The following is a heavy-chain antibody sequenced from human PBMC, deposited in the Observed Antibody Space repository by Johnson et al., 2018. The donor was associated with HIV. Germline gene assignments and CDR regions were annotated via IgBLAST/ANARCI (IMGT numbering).Heavy chain of an antibody. V-gene: IGHV3-7*02. D-gene: IGHD2/OR15-2a*01. CDR3: ARNSRNDAFDI. Sequence: VQLVESGGGVVQPGGSLRLSCAASGFSFSRFWMSWVRQAPGKGLEWVANMKQDGSEKYYADSVKGRFTISRDNSKNTLYLQMNSLRPEDTAVYYCARNSRNDAFDIWGQGTMVTVSS. CDR1: GFSFSRFW. CDR2: MKQDGSEK. J-gene: IGHJ3*02.